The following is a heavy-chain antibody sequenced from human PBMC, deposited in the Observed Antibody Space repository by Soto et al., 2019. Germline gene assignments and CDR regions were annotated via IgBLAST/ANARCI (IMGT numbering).Heavy chain of an antibody. Sequence: SETLSLTCTVSGGSXSRGGYYWSWIRQHPGKGLEWTGYIYYSGSTYYNPSLKSRVTISVDMSKNQFSLKLSSVTAADTAVYYCARGFSSSWYPSFDYWGQGTLVTVSS. D-gene: IGHD6-13*01. CDR1: GGSXSRGGYY. CDR3: ARGFSSSWYPSFDY. CDR2: IYYSGST. V-gene: IGHV4-31*03. J-gene: IGHJ4*02.